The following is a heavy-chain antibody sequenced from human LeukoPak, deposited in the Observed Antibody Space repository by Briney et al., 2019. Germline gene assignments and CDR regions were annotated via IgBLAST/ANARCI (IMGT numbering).Heavy chain of an antibody. V-gene: IGHV4-59*01. CDR3: ARSAGYQLLEGYYYYMDV. Sequence: PSETLSLTCTVSGGSISSYYWTWIRQPPGRGLEWIGYIYDSGSTNYNPSLKSRVSISLDTSKNQFSLKLTSVTAADTAVYYCARSAGYQLLEGYYYYMDVWGKGTSVTVSS. J-gene: IGHJ6*03. D-gene: IGHD2-2*01. CDR1: GGSISSYY. CDR2: IYDSGST.